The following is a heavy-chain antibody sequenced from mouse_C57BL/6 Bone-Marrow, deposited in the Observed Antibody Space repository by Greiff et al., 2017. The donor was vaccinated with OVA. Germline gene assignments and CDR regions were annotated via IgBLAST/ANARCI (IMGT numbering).Heavy chain of an antibody. CDR3: ARPYYYGSREAWFAY. CDR2: IYPRDGST. D-gene: IGHD1-1*01. V-gene: IGHV1-78*01. J-gene: IGHJ3*01. Sequence: QVQLQQSDAELVKPGASVKISCKVSGYTFTDHTIHWMKQRPEQGLEWIGYIYPRDGSTKYNEKFKGKATLTADKSSSTAYMQLNSLTFEDSAVYFCARPYYYGSREAWFAYWGQGTLVTVSA. CDR1: GYTFTDHT.